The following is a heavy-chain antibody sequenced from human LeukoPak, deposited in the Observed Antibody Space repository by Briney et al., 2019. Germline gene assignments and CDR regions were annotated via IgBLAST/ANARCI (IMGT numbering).Heavy chain of an antibody. CDR2: IHSSGST. Sequence: SETLSLTCTVSGGSIISYYWSWIRQTPGKGLEWIAYIHSSGSTNDNPSLKSRVTISVDTSKNHFSLKVTSMTAADTGIYYCSRSLPGAVGAADLWGQGTLVTVSS. D-gene: IGHD6-13*01. J-gene: IGHJ5*02. V-gene: IGHV4-59*01. CDR1: GGSIISYY. CDR3: SRSLPGAVGAADL.